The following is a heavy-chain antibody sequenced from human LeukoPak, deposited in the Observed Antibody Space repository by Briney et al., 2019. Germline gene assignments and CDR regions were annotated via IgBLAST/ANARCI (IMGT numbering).Heavy chain of an antibody. CDR1: GFTVSSNY. Sequence: GGSLRLSCAASGFTVSSNYMSWVRQAPGKGLEWVSVIYSGGSTYYANSVKGRFTISRDNSKNTLYLQMNSLRAEDTAVYYCALGYSSGWFVYWGQGTLVTVSS. J-gene: IGHJ5*01. V-gene: IGHV3-53*01. CDR2: IYSGGST. D-gene: IGHD6-19*01. CDR3: ALGYSSGWFVY.